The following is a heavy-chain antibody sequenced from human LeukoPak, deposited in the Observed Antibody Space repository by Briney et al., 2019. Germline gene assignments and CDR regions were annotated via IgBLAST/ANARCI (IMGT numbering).Heavy chain of an antibody. V-gene: IGHV3-15*01. D-gene: IGHD5-12*01. J-gene: IGHJ4*02. Sequence: PGGSLRLSCAASGFTFSNAWMSWVRQAPGKGLEWVGRIKSKTDGGTTDYAAPVKGRFTISRDDSKNTLYLQMNSLKTEDTAVYYCTTTSGYSGYESDYWGQGTLVTVSS. CDR2: IKSKTDGGTT. CDR3: TTTSGYSGYESDY. CDR1: GFTFSNAW.